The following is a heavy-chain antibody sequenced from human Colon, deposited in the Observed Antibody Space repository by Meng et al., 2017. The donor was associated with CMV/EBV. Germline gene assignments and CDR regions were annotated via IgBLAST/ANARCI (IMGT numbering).Heavy chain of an antibody. D-gene: IGHD4-23*01. V-gene: IGHV1-69*05. Sequence: SVKVSCKASGGTFSSYAISWVRQAPGQGREWMGGIIPIFGTANYAQKFQGRVTITTDESTSTAYMELSSLRSEDTAVYYCARGNLTPTYYYYYGIDVWGQGTTVTVSS. CDR2: IIPIFGTA. CDR1: GGTFSSYA. J-gene: IGHJ6*02. CDR3: ARGNLTPTYYYYYGIDV.